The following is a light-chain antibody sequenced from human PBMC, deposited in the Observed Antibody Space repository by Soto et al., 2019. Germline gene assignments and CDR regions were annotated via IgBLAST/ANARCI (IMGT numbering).Light chain of an antibody. CDR2: AAS. J-gene: IGKJ1*01. CDR1: QGIRND. V-gene: IGKV1-17*02. Sequence: DVQMTQSPSSLSASVADRVTITCRSSQGIRNDLGWYQQKPGKAPKRLIYAASSLHSGVPSRFIGSGSGTEFTLTISNLQTEDFATDYCLHYNSYPQTFGQGTKVAIK. CDR3: LHYNSYPQT.